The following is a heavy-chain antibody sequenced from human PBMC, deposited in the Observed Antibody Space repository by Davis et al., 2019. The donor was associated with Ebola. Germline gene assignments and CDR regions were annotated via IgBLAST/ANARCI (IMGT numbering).Heavy chain of an antibody. V-gene: IGHV1-18*04. CDR1: GYTFSNYG. J-gene: IGHJ4*02. CDR3: AGESVVTPIDY. Sequence: ASVKVSCKASGYTFSNYGISWVRQAPGQGLEWMGWIIAYNGNTNYAQKLQGRVTMTTDTSTSTAYMELRSLRSDDTAVYYCAGESVVTPIDYWGQGTLVTVSS. D-gene: IGHD4-23*01. CDR2: IIAYNGNT.